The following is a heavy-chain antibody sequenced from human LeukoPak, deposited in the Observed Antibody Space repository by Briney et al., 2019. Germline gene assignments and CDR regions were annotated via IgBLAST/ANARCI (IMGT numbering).Heavy chain of an antibody. D-gene: IGHD5-18*01. V-gene: IGHV4-34*01. Sequence: SETLSLTCAVYGGSFSDYYWSWIRQPPGKGLEWIAEINHSGITNHNPSLKSRVTISADTSKNQFSLKLSSVTAADTAVYYCATVGTYGRIQDWGQGTLVTVSS. CDR2: INHSGIT. CDR1: GGSFSDYY. CDR3: ATVGTYGRIQD. J-gene: IGHJ4*02.